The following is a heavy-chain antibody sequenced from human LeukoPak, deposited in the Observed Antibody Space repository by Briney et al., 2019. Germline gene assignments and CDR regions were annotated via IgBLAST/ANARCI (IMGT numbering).Heavy chain of an antibody. V-gene: IGHV4-38-2*02. CDR1: GYSISSGYY. J-gene: IGHJ4*02. D-gene: IGHD2-8*02. CDR3: ARSVRWGTLDY. CDR2: IYHSGST. Sequence: SETLSLTCTVSGYSISSGYYWGWIRQPPGKGLEWIGSIYHSGSTYYNPSLKSRVTISVDTSKNQFSLKLSSVTAADTAVYYCARSVRWGTLDYWGQGTLVTVSS.